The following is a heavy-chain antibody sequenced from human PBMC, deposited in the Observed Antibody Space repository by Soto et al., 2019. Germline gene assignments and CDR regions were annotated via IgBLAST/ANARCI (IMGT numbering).Heavy chain of an antibody. J-gene: IGHJ6*02. CDR3: ARGYNYGLDV. CDR1: GGSISNIC. Sequence: SSETLSLTCNVSGGSISNICCNWLRQTPGKGLEWIGYIFYSGSSNSNASLKSRVTLSVDRSKNQFSLKLNSVTAADTAVYYCARGYNYGLDVWGQGTTVTVSS. CDR2: IFYSGSS. V-gene: IGHV4-59*01.